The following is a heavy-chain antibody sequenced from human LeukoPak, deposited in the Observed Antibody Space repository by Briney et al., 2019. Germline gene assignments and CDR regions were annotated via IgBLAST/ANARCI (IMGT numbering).Heavy chain of an antibody. CDR2: IKQDGSER. J-gene: IGHJ4*02. V-gene: IGHV3-7*03. CDR3: VSTATFAY. D-gene: IGHD5-12*01. CDR1: GFTFSNYW. Sequence: GGSLRLSCAVSGFTFSNYWMSWVRQAPGKGLEWGANIKQDGSERYYVDSVKGRFTIARDTAKNLLSLEMNSLRVEDPAISYCVSTATFAYWGQGTLVTVSS.